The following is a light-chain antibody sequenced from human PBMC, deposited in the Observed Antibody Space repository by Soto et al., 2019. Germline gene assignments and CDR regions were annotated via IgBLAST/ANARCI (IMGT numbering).Light chain of an antibody. CDR1: QSISSW. V-gene: IGKV1-5*03. J-gene: IGKJ1*01. CDR2: KAS. CDR3: QQYNDNWT. Sequence: DIQMTQSPSTLSASVGDRVTITCRASQSISSWLAWYQQKPGKAPKLLIYKASSLESVVPSRFSGSGSGTEFTLAISILQPDDSATYYCQQYNDNWTFGQGTKVEIK.